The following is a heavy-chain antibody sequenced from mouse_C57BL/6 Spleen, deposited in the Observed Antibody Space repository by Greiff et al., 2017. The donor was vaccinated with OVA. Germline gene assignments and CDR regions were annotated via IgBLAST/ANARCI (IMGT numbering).Heavy chain of an antibody. D-gene: IGHD4-1*01. Sequence: QVQLQQSGAELVRPGASVKLSCKASGYTFTDYYINWVKQRPGQGLEWIARIYPGSGNTYYNEKFKGKATLTAEKSSSTAYMQLSSLTSEYSAVYFCALPMGDYYAMDYWGQGTSVTVSS. CDR2: IYPGSGNT. CDR3: ALPMGDYYAMDY. V-gene: IGHV1-76*01. J-gene: IGHJ4*01. CDR1: GYTFTDYY.